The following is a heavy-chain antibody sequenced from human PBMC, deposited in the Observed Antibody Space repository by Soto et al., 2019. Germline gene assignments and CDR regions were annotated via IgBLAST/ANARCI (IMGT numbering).Heavy chain of an antibody. V-gene: IGHV3-21*06. D-gene: IGHD1-1*01. CDR1: GFTLKNYS. CDR2: ISGNSNYK. CDR3: ARARSTDGSGTTRGWFDP. J-gene: IGHJ5*02. Sequence: DVQLVESGGGLVKPGGSLRLSCAASGFTLKNYSMTWVRQAPGKGLEWVSSISGNSNYKYYPDSLKVSFTISRDNAKNALYLQMSSLRAEDTAVYSCARARSTDGSGTTRGWFDPWGRGTLVTVAS.